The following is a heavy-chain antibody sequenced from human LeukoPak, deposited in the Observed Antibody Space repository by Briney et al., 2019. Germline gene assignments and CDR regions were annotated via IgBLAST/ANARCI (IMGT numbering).Heavy chain of an antibody. CDR2: IYPGDSDT. CDR1: GYSFTSYW. J-gene: IGHJ4*02. CDR3: ARSPGYSYDPYYFDY. D-gene: IGHD5-18*01. V-gene: IGHV5-51*01. Sequence: GESLKVSCKGSGYSFTSYWIGWVRQMPGKGLEWMGIIYPGDSDTRYSPSFQGQVTISADKSISTAYLQWSSLKASDTAMYYCARSPGYSYDPYYFDYWGQGTLVTVSS.